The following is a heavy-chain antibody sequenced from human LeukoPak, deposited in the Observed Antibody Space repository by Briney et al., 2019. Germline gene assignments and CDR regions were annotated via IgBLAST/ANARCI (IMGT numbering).Heavy chain of an antibody. CDR2: VDHTGST. Sequence: SETLSLTCSVSDDSITMYYWTWIRQPPGKGLEWIGYVDHTGSTNFNPSLNGRVSISRDTTKNLFSLRLRSVTAADTAVYYCARRLKRMLRGIIRGNSDYYQHYYMDVWGRGTTVTISS. V-gene: IGHV4-59*01. CDR1: DDSITMYY. D-gene: IGHD3-10*01. CDR3: ARRLKRMLRGIIRGNSDYYQHYYMDV. J-gene: IGHJ6*03.